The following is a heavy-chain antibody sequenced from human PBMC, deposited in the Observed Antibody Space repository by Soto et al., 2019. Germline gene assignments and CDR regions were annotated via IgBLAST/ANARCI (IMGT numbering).Heavy chain of an antibody. CDR2: IYYSGST. Sequence: LSLTCTVSGGSISSSSYYWGWIRQPPGKGLEWIGSIYYSGSTYYNPSLTSRVTISVDTHTNQFSLKLSSVTAADTAVYYCARHGGAYYGCGNGYRHFDYWGQGSLVTVSS. V-gene: IGHV4-39*01. J-gene: IGHJ4*02. D-gene: IGHD3-3*01. CDR1: GGSISSSSYY. CDR3: ARHGGAYYGCGNGYRHFDY.